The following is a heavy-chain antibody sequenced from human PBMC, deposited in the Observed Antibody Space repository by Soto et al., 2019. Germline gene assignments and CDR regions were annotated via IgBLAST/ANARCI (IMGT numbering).Heavy chain of an antibody. D-gene: IGHD6-13*01. J-gene: IGHJ5*02. CDR2: IDFDGRST. CDR1: GFTFSNYY. V-gene: IGHV3-74*01. Sequence: EVQLVESGGGLVQPGGSLRLSCAVSGFTFSNYYMQWVRQGPGKGLVYVARIDFDGRSTVHADSVKGRFTISRDNAKNTLYLQMNRLGAEDTCVYYCARGGSTSWLRALDLWGQGTLVTVSS. CDR3: ARGGSTSWLRALDL.